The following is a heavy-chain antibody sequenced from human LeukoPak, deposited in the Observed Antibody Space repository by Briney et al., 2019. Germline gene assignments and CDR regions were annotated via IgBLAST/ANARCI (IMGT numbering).Heavy chain of an antibody. CDR3: AVASIAAAGAFDY. CDR1: GFTVSSNY. Sequence: AGGSLRLSCAASGFTVSSNYMSWVRQAPGKGLEWVSVIYSGGSTYYADSVKGRFTISRDNSKNTLYLQMNSLRAEDTAVYYCAVASIAAAGAFDYWGQGTLVTVSS. J-gene: IGHJ4*02. V-gene: IGHV3-66*01. D-gene: IGHD6-13*01. CDR2: IYSGGST.